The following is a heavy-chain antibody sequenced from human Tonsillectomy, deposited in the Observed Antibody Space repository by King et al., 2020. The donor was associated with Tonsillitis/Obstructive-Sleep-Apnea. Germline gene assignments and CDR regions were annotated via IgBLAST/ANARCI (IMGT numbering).Heavy chain of an antibody. CDR3: ARLGPRDCSSTSCYFDY. CDR1: GGSISSYY. Sequence: VQLQESGPGLVKPSETLSLTCTVSGGSISSYYWSWIRQPPGKGLEWIGYIYYSGSTNYNPSLKSRVTISVDTSKNQFSLKLSSVTAADTAVYYCARLGPRDCSSTSCYFDYWGQGTLVTVSS. CDR2: IYYSGST. V-gene: IGHV4-59*08. J-gene: IGHJ4*02. D-gene: IGHD2-2*01.